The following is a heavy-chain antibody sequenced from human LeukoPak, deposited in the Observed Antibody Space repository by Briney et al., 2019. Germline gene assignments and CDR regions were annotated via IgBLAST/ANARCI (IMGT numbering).Heavy chain of an antibody. J-gene: IGHJ4*02. Sequence: PSETLSLTCTVSGGSISSYYWSWIRQPPGKGLEWIGYISYSGSTNYNPSLKSRVTISVDTSKNQFSLKLSSVTAADTAVYYCARRDQAIDYWGQGTLVTVSS. D-gene: IGHD5-24*01. CDR3: ARRDQAIDY. V-gene: IGHV4-59*01. CDR1: GGSISSYY. CDR2: ISYSGST.